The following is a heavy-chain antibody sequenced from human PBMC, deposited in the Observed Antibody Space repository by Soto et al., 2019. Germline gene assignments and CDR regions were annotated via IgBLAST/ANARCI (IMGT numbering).Heavy chain of an antibody. D-gene: IGHD1-1*01. Sequence: QVQLQQWGAGLLKPSETLSLTCAVYGGSFSGYYWSWIRQPPGKGLEWIGEINHSGSTNYNPSLKSRDTISVDPSRNQFSLKLSSVTAADTAVYYCARTRRQIRPTNWFDPWGQGTLVTVSS. CDR2: INHSGST. J-gene: IGHJ5*02. CDR1: GGSFSGYY. V-gene: IGHV4-34*01. CDR3: ARTRRQIRPTNWFDP.